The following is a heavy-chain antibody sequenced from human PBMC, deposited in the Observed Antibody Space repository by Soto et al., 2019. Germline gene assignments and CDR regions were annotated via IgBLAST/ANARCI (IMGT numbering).Heavy chain of an antibody. CDR1: GVSVTSYT. Sequence: PSETLSLTCIVSGVSVTSYTWSWVRQPANKGLEWIGRVFSSVSATYSPSLKSRVRISMDTPENRISLKLDSVTAEDTAVYYCARESEDLTSNFDYWGQGTLVTVSS. CDR3: ARESEDLTSNFDY. J-gene: IGHJ4*02. V-gene: IGHV4-4*07. CDR2: VFSSVSA.